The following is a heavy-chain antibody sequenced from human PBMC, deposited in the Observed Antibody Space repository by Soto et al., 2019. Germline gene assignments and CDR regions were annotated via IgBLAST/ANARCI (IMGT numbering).Heavy chain of an antibody. CDR1: GYTFNNYG. J-gene: IGHJ5*02. CDR3: ARDWRGAEGFDP. D-gene: IGHD3-3*01. CDR2: IGTHNGDT. V-gene: IGHV1-18*01. Sequence: QVQLVQSGTEVKKPGASVKVSCKASGYTFNNYGFSWVRQAPGQGLEWVGWIGTHNGDTTYAQSFQGRVTMTIDTSTTTSYMELTSLPFDDTAVYFCARDWRGAEGFDPWGQGTLVIVSS.